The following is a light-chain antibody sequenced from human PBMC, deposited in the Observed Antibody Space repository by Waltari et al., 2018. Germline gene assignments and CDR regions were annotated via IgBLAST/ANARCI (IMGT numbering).Light chain of an antibody. CDR1: PTVSGS. CDR2: DAS. Sequence: DIVLTQSPATLSFSPGEGATLACGARPTVSGSVAWYQQKPGQAPRPLIYDASNKLAGIPAGVSGSGSGTDFTLTISSLEPEDFAVYYCQQRSNWPLAFGPGTKVDFK. V-gene: IGKV3-11*01. J-gene: IGKJ3*01. CDR3: QQRSNWPLA.